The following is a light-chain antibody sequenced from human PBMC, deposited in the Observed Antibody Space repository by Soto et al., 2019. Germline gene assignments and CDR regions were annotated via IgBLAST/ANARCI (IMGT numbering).Light chain of an antibody. CDR1: QSVSSN. J-gene: IGKJ3*01. CDR2: DVS. V-gene: IGKV3-11*01. CDR3: QQRSNWPPLFT. Sequence: EIVLTQSPATLSLSPGERATLSCRASQSVSSNFAWYQQRPAQAPRLLIYDVSTRATGIPARFSGSGSGTDFTLTISSLEPEDFAVYYCQQRSNWPPLFTFGPGTKVDI.